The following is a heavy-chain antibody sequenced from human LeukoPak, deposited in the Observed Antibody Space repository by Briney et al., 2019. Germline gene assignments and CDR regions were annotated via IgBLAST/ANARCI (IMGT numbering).Heavy chain of an antibody. Sequence: GGSLRLSCATSGFTFSAYSMNWVRHAPGRGLEWVANINGRGFSIHYADSIKGRFTISRDNTKDLLYLQMTSLRADDTALYYCTRDQPSSGWGFDSWGRGTLVIVSS. CDR1: GFTFSAYS. D-gene: IGHD6-19*01. V-gene: IGHV3-21*06. CDR2: INGRGFSI. J-gene: IGHJ4*02. CDR3: TRDQPSSGWGFDS.